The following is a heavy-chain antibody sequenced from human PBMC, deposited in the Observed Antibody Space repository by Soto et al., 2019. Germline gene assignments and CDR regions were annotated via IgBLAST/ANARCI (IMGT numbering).Heavy chain of an antibody. J-gene: IGHJ4*02. CDR1: GFTFSDYW. V-gene: IGHV3-7*01. CDR3: ARKGLGDY. CDR2: IRQDGSVK. Sequence: GGSLRLSCEASGFTFSDYWMSWVRQAPGKGLEWVANIRQDGSVKYYVDSVKGRFTISRDNAKNSLYLQMDSLRAEDTAVYYCARKGLGDYWGQGTLVTVSS.